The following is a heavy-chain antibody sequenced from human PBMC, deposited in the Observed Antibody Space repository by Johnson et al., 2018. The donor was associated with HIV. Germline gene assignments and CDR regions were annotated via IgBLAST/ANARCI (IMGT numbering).Heavy chain of an antibody. CDR2: IRYDGSNK. CDR1: GFTFSSYG. CDR3: ARDGYSSGWQVERANGFDV. Sequence: QLVESGGGVVQPGRSLRLSCAASGFTFSSYGMHWVRQAPGKGLEWVAFIRYDGSNKFYADSVMGRFTISRDNAEHLLFLQMNRLRAEATAVYYCARDGYSSGWQVERANGFDVLGRGTMVTVSS. J-gene: IGHJ3*01. D-gene: IGHD6-19*01. V-gene: IGHV3-33*02.